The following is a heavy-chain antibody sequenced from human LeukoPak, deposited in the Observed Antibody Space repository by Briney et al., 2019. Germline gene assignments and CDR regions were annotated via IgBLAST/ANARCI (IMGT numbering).Heavy chain of an antibody. CDR3: GRRSVRGVIKY. Sequence: SETLSLTCTVSGGSISSYYWSWIRQPPGKGLEWIGYIYYSGSTSYKPSLKSRVTISVDTSKNQFSLKLSSVTAADTAVYYCGRRSVRGVIKYWGQGTLVTVSS. D-gene: IGHD3-10*01. CDR1: GGSISSYY. J-gene: IGHJ4*02. CDR2: IYYSGST. V-gene: IGHV4-59*12.